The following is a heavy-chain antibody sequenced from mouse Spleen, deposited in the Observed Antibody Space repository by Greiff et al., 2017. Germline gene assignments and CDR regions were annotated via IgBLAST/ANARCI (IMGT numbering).Heavy chain of an antibody. D-gene: IGHD2-3*01. CDR1: GFTFSSYA. J-gene: IGHJ3*01. V-gene: IGHV5-9*04. CDR3: ARHEAYDGTFAY. CDR2: ISSGGGNT. Sequence: EVKLVESGGGLVKLGGSLKLSCAASGFTFSSYAMSWVRQTPEKRLEWVATISSGGGNTYYPDSVKGRFTISRDNAKNTLYLQMSSLKSEDTAMYYCARHEAYDGTFAYWGQGTLVTVSA.